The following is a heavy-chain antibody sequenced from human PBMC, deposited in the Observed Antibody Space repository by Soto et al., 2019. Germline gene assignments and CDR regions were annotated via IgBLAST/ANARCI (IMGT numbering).Heavy chain of an antibody. D-gene: IGHD3-22*01. CDR3: AREDYYDSSGYYYYYYGMDV. J-gene: IGHJ6*02. CDR1: GYTFTSYD. V-gene: IGHV1-8*01. Sequence: ASVKVSCKASGYTFTSYDINWVRQATGQGLEWMGWMNPNSGNTGYAQKFQGRVTMTRNTSISTAYMELSSLRSEDTVVYYCAREDYYDSSGYYYYYYGMDVWGQGTTVTVSS. CDR2: MNPNSGNT.